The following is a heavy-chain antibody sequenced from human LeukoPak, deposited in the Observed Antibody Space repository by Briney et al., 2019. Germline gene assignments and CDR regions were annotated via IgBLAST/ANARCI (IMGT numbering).Heavy chain of an antibody. Sequence: GGSLRLSCAASGFTFSSYWMSWVRQAPGKGLEWVASIKYDGSEKYYVDSVKGRFTISRDNSKNSLYLQMNSLRAEDTAVFYCARGGARSSSYYYYGMDVWGLGTTVTVSS. CDR1: GFTFSSYW. D-gene: IGHD6-13*01. CDR3: ARGGARSSSYYYYGMDV. J-gene: IGHJ6*02. CDR2: IKYDGSEK. V-gene: IGHV3-7*01.